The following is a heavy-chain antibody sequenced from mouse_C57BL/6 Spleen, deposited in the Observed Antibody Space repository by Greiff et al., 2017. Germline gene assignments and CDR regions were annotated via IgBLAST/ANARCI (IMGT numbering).Heavy chain of an antibody. CDR1: GFTFSDYG. CDR3: ARPSYYYGSSYCDY. J-gene: IGHJ2*01. Sequence: EVQLMESGGGLVKPGGSLKLSCAASGFTFSDYGMHWVRQAPEKGLEWVAYISSGSSTIYYADTVKGRFTISRDNAQNTLCLQMTSLRSEDTAMYYCARPSYYYGSSYCDYWGQGTTLTVSS. D-gene: IGHD1-1*01. CDR2: ISSGSSTI. V-gene: IGHV5-17*01.